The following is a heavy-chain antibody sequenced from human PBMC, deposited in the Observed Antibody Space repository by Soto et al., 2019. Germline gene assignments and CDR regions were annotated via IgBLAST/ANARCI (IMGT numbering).Heavy chain of an antibody. D-gene: IGHD2-2*01. V-gene: IGHV3-48*02. Sequence: EVQLVESGGDLVQPGGSLRLSCAASGFTFRTYNMNWVRQAPGKGLEWVSYISGSSSTIYYADSVKGRFTISRDNAKNSLYLQVNRLRDGDTAVYYCARDTSEWPSSFDPWGQGTLVTVSS. CDR2: ISGSSSTI. CDR1: GFTFRTYN. J-gene: IGHJ5*02. CDR3: ARDTSEWPSSFDP.